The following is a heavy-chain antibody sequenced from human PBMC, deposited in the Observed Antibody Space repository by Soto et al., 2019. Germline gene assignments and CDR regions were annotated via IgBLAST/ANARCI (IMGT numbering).Heavy chain of an antibody. J-gene: IGHJ3*02. CDR3: ARTGRYTVYSSSWLRGDAFDI. D-gene: IGHD6-13*01. Sequence: QVQLQESGPGLVKPSQTLSLTCTVSGGSISSGGYYWSWIRQHPGKGLEWIGYIYYSGSTYYNPSLKSRVTISVDTSKNQFSLKLSSVTAADTAVYYCARTGRYTVYSSSWLRGDAFDIWGQGTMVTVSS. CDR1: GGSISSGGYY. V-gene: IGHV4-31*03. CDR2: IYYSGST.